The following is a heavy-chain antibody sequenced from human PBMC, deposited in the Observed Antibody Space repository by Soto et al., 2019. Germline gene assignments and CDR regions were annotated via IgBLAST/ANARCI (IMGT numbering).Heavy chain of an antibody. J-gene: IGHJ6*02. CDR1: GFTFSSYS. D-gene: IGHD2-2*01. V-gene: IGHV3-21*01. CDR3: ARVVYCSSTSCYYGMDV. CDR2: ISSSSSYI. Sequence: GGSLRLSCAASGFTFSSYSMNWVRQAPGKGLEWVSSISSSSSYIYYADSVKGRFTISRDNAKNSLYLQMNSLRAEDTAVYYCARVVYCSSTSCYYGMDVWGQGTTVTVSS.